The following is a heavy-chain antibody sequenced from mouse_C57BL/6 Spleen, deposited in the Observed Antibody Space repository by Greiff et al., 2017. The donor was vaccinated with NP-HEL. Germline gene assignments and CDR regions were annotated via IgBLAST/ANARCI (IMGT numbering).Heavy chain of an antibody. J-gene: IGHJ3*01. Sequence: QVQLQQSGAELVMPGASVKLSCKASGYTFTSYWMHWVKQRPGQGLEWIGEIDPSDSYTNYNQKFKGKSTLTVDKSSSTAYMQLSSLTSEDSAVYYCARSYSNYTWAYWGQGTLVTVSA. V-gene: IGHV1-69*01. CDR2: IDPSDSYT. D-gene: IGHD2-5*01. CDR1: GYTFTSYW. CDR3: ARSYSNYTWAY.